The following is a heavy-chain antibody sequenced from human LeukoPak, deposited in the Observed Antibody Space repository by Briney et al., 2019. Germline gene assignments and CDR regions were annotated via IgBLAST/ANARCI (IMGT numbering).Heavy chain of an antibody. CDR1: GFTFSSYA. D-gene: IGHD3-22*01. J-gene: IGHJ4*02. CDR3: ATSRDARYYDSSGYFYFDY. CDR2: ISGSGGST. Sequence: PGGSLRLSCAASGFTFSSYAMSWVRQAPGKGLEWVSAISGSGGSTYYADSVKGRFTISRDNSKNTLYLQMNSLRAEDTAVYYCATSRDARYYDSSGYFYFDYWGQGTLVTVSS. V-gene: IGHV3-23*01.